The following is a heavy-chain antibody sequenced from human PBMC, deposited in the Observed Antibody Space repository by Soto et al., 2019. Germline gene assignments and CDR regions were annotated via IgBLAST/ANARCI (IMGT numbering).Heavy chain of an antibody. Sequence: PSETLSLTCAVYGGYFSGYYWRWIRQPPGKGLEWIGEINHSGSTNYNPSLKSRVTISVDTSKNQFSLKLSSVTAADTAVYYCARAEPWNCSGGSCFSNNWFDPWGQGTLVTVSS. CDR3: ARAEPWNCSGGSCFSNNWFDP. J-gene: IGHJ5*02. D-gene: IGHD2-15*01. CDR2: INHSGST. CDR1: GGYFSGYY. V-gene: IGHV4-34*01.